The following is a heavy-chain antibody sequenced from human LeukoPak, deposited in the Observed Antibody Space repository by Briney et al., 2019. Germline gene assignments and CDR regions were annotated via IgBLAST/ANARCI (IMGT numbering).Heavy chain of an antibody. CDR1: GFTFSNYN. V-gene: IGHV3-21*01. J-gene: IGHJ6*03. D-gene: IGHD7-27*01. Sequence: PGGSLRLSCAASGFTFSNYNLNWVRQAPGKGLEWVSSISSSSSYIYYADSVKGRFTISRDNAKNSLYLQMNSLRGEDTGLYYCARSELGYDYDYMDVWGKGTTVTVSS. CDR3: ARSELGYDYDYMDV. CDR2: ISSSSSYI.